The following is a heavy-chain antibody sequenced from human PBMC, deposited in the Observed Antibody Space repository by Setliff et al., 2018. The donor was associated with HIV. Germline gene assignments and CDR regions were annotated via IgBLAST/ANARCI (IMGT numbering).Heavy chain of an antibody. V-gene: IGHV1-58*02. Sequence: GASVKVFCKASGFTFTNSAMQWVRQARGQRLEWIGWIVVGSYNTNYAQKFQERVTITRDLSTSTAYMELSSLRSEDTAVYYCAAASNRRVRGVNLHYYYYMDVWGKGATVTVSS. CDR2: IVVGSYNT. CDR3: AAASNRRVRGVNLHYYYYMDV. J-gene: IGHJ6*03. D-gene: IGHD3-10*01. CDR1: GFTFTNSA.